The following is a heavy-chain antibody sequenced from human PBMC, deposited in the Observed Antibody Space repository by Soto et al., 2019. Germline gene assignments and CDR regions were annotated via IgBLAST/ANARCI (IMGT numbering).Heavy chain of an antibody. CDR1: GFTFSSYW. J-gene: IGHJ4*02. V-gene: IGHV3-7*01. CDR2: IKQDGSNK. Sequence: GGSLRLSCAASGFTFSSYWMSWVRQAPGKGLEWVANIKQDGSNKYYADSVKGRFIVSRDNTNNTVYLQLNRLTADDTAMYYCAREGVVAGPQDFWGPGTLVTVSS. D-gene: IGHD6-19*01. CDR3: AREGVVAGPQDF.